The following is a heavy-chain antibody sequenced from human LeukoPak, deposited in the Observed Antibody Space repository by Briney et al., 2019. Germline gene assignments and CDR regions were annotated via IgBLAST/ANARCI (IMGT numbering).Heavy chain of an antibody. CDR1: GASITSSNYY. CDR2: IYYTGIT. J-gene: IGHJ3*02. Sequence: PSETLSLTCTVSGASITSSNYYWLWLRQPPGKGLEWIGSIYYTGITYYNLSLKSRVTISVDTSKYQCSLRLSSVAAADTAMYYCARALLLWFGESPCAFDIWGQGTMVTVSS. CDR3: ARALLLWFGESPCAFDI. D-gene: IGHD3-10*01. V-gene: IGHV4-39*07.